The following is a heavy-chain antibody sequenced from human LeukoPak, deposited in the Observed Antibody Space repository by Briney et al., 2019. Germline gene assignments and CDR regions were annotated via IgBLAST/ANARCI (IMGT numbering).Heavy chain of an antibody. J-gene: IGHJ4*02. D-gene: IGHD3-16*01. Sequence: ASVKVSCKASGYTFSGYYIHWVRQAPGQGLEWMGWISPSSGGTNYAQKFQGRVIMTRDTSIGTAYMELSRLTSDDTAVYYCASTRRGMGPGNPGGWGQGTLVTVSS. CDR2: ISPSSGGT. V-gene: IGHV1-2*02. CDR3: ASTRRGMGPGNPGG. CDR1: GYTFSGYY.